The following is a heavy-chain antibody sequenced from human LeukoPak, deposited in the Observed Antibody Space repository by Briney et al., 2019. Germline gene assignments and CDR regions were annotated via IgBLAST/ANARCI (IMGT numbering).Heavy chain of an antibody. V-gene: IGHV3-21*01. D-gene: IGHD3-16*01. CDR2: ISTSSANI. CDR1: GFTFSNYY. J-gene: IGHJ4*02. Sequence: PGGSLRLSCAASGFTFSNYYMNWVRQAPGKGLEWVSCISTSSANINYADSVKGRFTISRDNAKNSLYLQMNSLRAEDTAVYYCARWGSFIEWGQGTLVTVSS. CDR3: ARWGSFIE.